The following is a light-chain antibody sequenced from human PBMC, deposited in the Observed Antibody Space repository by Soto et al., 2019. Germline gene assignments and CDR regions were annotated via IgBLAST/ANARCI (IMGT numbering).Light chain of an antibody. Sequence: EIVLTQSPGTLSLSPGERASLSCRASRSVAKNFLAWYQLKPGQAPRFLIYGASNRAAGIPDRFSGSGSGTDFTLTISRLEPEDFAVYYCHQYAESPRTFGQGTKVEIK. V-gene: IGKV3-20*01. J-gene: IGKJ1*01. CDR1: RSVAKNF. CDR3: HQYAESPRT. CDR2: GAS.